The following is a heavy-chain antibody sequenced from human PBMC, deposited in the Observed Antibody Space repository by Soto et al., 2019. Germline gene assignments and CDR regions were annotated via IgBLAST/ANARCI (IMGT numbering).Heavy chain of an antibody. D-gene: IGHD6-19*01. CDR2: IYYSGST. Sequence: PSETLSLTCTVSGGSISSYYWSWIRQPPGKGLEWIGYIYYSGSTNYNPSLKSRVTISVDTSKNQFSLKLSSVTAADTAVYYCARKAVEPQEEYYYGMDVWGQGTRVTVSS. CDR1: GGSISSYY. J-gene: IGHJ6*02. CDR3: ARKAVEPQEEYYYGMDV. V-gene: IGHV4-59*01.